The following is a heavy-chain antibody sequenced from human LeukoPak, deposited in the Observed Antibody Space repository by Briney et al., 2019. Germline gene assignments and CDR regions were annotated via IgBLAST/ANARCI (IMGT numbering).Heavy chain of an antibody. J-gene: IGHJ4*02. CDR2: ISAYNGNT. CDR1: GYTFINYG. D-gene: IGHD5-12*01. CDR3: VRDYKGYSGYDGFDY. V-gene: IGHV1-18*01. Sequence: GASVKVSCKASGYTFINYGISWVRQAPGQGLEWMGGISAYNGNTNYAPKLQGRLTMTTDPSTRTAYMELRSLRSDDTAVYYCVRDYKGYSGYDGFDYWGQGTLVTVSS.